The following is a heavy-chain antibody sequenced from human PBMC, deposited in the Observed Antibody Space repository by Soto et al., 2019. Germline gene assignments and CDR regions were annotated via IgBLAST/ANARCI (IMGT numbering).Heavy chain of an antibody. CDR2: LRGGGGRS. D-gene: IGHD3-3*01. V-gene: IGHV3-23*01. CDR1: GFTFRSYA. J-gene: IGHJ4*02. CDR3: AKDVRMAFNFWTAYPPSYGF. Sequence: EVQVLESGGGLVQPGGSLRLSCAASGFTFRSYAMDWGRQAPGKGLEWVSGLRGGGGRSYSAASVQGRFTLSRDYAKNALCLGMSSLRAEAAAIYYCAKDVRMAFNFWTAYPPSYGFWGQGTLVTVSS.